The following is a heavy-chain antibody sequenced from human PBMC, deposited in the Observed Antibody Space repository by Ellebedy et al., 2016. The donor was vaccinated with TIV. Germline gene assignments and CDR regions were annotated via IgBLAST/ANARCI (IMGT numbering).Heavy chain of an antibody. CDR1: GYSFSRYD. Sequence: AASVKVSCKASGYSFSRYDINWVRQAPGQGLEWMAWINPNNGDTAFAQSLQGRVTMTTDTSISTAYMELSSLTSDDTAVYYCVRDLTNPLKGDYWGQGTLVTVSS. J-gene: IGHJ4*02. CDR2: INPNNGDT. D-gene: IGHD1-14*01. V-gene: IGHV1-2*02. CDR3: VRDLTNPLKGDY.